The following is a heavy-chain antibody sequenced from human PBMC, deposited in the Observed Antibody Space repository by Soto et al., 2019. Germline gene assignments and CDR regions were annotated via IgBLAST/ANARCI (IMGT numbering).Heavy chain of an antibody. CDR1: GFTFDTFA. V-gene: IGHV3-23*01. J-gene: IGHJ5*02. CDR2: ISASGTGT. CDR3: AKPDQRGRTSCYRVWFDP. Sequence: GSLRLSCAASGFTFDTFAMSWVRQTPQRGLEWVSAISASGTGTLYTDSVKGRFTISRDDSKNTVYLQMNSLRAEDSAVYYCAKPDQRGRTSCYRVWFDPWGQGTLVTVSS. D-gene: IGHD2-2*02.